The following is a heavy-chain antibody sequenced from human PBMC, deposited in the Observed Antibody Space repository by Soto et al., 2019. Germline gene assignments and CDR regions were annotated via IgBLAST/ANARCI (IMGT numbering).Heavy chain of an antibody. D-gene: IGHD2-15*01. J-gene: IGHJ3*02. CDR1: GFTFSSYS. V-gene: IGHV3-48*04. Sequence: GGSLRLSCAASGFTFSSYSMNWVRQAPGKGLEWVSYISSSSSTIYYADSVKGRFTISRDNAKNSLYLQMNSLRAEDTAVYYCARDSVSLHRGAFDIWGQGTMVTVS. CDR2: ISSSSSTI. CDR3: ARDSVSLHRGAFDI.